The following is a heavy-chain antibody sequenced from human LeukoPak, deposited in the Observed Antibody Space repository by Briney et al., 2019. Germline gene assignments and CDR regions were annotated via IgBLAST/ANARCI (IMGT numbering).Heavy chain of an antibody. CDR2: IYYTGST. Sequence: SETLSLTCTVSGDSISSYYWSWIRQPPGKGLEWIGYIYYTGSTNYNPPLKSRVTISVDTSKNQFSLKLGSVTAADTAVYYCARVHHGWLDPWGQGTLVTVSS. CDR3: ARVHHGWLDP. CDR1: GDSISSYY. J-gene: IGHJ5*02. V-gene: IGHV4-59*01.